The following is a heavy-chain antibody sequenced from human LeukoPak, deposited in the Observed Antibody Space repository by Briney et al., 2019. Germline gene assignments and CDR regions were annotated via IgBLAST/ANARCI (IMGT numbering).Heavy chain of an antibody. J-gene: IGHJ4*02. CDR3: ARGEYYGSGSYLKGFDYFDY. CDR1: GFTFSSYG. D-gene: IGHD3-10*01. V-gene: IGHV3-33*08. Sequence: GGSLRLSCAASGFTFSSYGMHWVRQAPGKGLEWVAVIWYDGSNKYYADSVKGRFTISRDNSKNTLYLQMNSLRAEDTAVYYCARGEYYGSGSYLKGFDYFDYWGQGTLVTVSS. CDR2: IWYDGSNK.